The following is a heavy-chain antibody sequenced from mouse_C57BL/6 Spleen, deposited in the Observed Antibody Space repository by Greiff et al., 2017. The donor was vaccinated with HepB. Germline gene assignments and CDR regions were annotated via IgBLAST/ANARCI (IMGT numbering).Heavy chain of an antibody. CDR1: GFTFSDYG. Sequence: EVMLVESGGGLVKPGGSLKLSCAASGFTFSDYGMHWVRQAPEKGLEWVAYISSGSSTIYYADTVKGRFTISRDNAKNTLFLQMTSLRSEDTAMYYCARVYYDYDGWYFDVWGTGTTVTVSS. D-gene: IGHD2-4*01. V-gene: IGHV5-17*01. CDR2: ISSGSSTI. CDR3: ARVYYDYDGWYFDV. J-gene: IGHJ1*03.